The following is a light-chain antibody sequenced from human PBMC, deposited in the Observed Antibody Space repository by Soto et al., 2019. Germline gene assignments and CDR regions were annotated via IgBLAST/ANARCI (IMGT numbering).Light chain of an antibody. CDR3: QQRANWPLT. CDR2: DAS. CDR1: QSVNIY. V-gene: IGKV3-11*01. J-gene: IGKJ4*01. Sequence: EIVLTQSPATVSLSPGERVTLSCRASQSVNIYLAWYQQKPGQAPRLLIYDASNRATGVPARFSGSGSGTDFTLTISSLESEDFAVYYSQQRANWPLTFGGGTKV.